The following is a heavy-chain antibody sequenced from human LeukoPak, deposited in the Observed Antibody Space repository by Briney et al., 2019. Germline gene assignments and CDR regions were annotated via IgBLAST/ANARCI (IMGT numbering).Heavy chain of an antibody. V-gene: IGHV4-39*07. D-gene: IGHD3-16*01. J-gene: IGHJ3*02. CDR1: GGSISTSNYY. CDR3: ARHGASRAFDI. Sequence: PSETLSLTCTVSGGSISTSNYYWGWIRQPPGKGLEWIGNIFYSGSTYYNPSLKSRVTISVDTSKNQFSLKLSSVTAADTAVYYCARHGASRAFDIWGQGTMVTVSS. CDR2: IFYSGST.